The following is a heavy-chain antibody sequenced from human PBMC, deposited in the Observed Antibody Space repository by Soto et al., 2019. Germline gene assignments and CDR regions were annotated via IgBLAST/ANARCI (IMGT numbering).Heavy chain of an antibody. CDR1: GFTFSRSG. J-gene: IGHJ4*02. CDR3: ARDPFDSRDSDYGPDS. D-gene: IGHD3-22*01. Sequence: EVQLVESGGGLVQPGGSPRLSCAASGFTFSRSGMNWVRQAPGKGLEWGSYISSSSSTIYYADSVKGRFTISRDNAKNSLYRQMNSLRVEDTAVYYCARDPFDSRDSDYGPDSWGQGPLVTV. V-gene: IGHV3-48*01. CDR2: ISSSSSTI.